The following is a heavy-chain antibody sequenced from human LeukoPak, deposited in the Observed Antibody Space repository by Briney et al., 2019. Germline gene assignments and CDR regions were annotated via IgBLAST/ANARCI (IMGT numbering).Heavy chain of an antibody. Sequence: GASVKVSCKASGYTFTTYGISWVQQAPGQGLKWMGWISPYNGNTNYAQKLQGRVTMTTDTSTSTAYMELRSLRSDDTAVYYCARDRAVVVAATDYWGQGTLVTVSS. J-gene: IGHJ4*02. V-gene: IGHV1-18*01. D-gene: IGHD2-15*01. CDR3: ARDRAVVVAATDY. CDR1: GYTFTTYG. CDR2: ISPYNGNT.